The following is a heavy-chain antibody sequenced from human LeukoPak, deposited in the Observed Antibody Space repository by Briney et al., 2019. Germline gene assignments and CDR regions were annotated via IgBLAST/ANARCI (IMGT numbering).Heavy chain of an antibody. V-gene: IGHV4-59*08. CDR1: GGSISSYY. J-gene: IGHJ4*02. CDR3: ARVRDPEMATIFED. D-gene: IGHD5-24*01. Sequence: PSETLSLTCTVSGGSISSYYWSWIRQPPGKGLEWIGYIYYGGSTNYNPSLKSRVTISVDTSKNQFSLKLSSVTAADTAVYYCARVRDPEMATIFEDWGQGTLVTVSS. CDR2: IYYGGST.